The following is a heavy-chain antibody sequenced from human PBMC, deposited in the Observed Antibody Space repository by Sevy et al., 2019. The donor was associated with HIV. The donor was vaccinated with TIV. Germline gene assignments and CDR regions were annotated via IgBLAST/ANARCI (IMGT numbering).Heavy chain of an antibody. CDR2: IYPGESDT. Sequence: GESLKISCKGSGYSFTSYWIGWVRQMPGKGLEWMGIIYPGESDTRDSPSFQGQVTISADKSISTAYLQWSSLKASDTAMYYCARHDPVGYCSSTSCYSGDYWGQGTLVTVSS. CDR1: GYSFTSYW. J-gene: IGHJ4*02. D-gene: IGHD2-2*02. CDR3: ARHDPVGYCSSTSCYSGDY. V-gene: IGHV5-51*01.